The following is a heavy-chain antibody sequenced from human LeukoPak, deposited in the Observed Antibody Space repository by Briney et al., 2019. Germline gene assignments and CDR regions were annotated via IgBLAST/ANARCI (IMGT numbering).Heavy chain of an antibody. CDR1: GYTFNGYY. CDR2: INPNSGGT. Sequence: ASVKVSCKASGYTFNGYYMHWVRQAPGQGLEWIGWINPNSGGTNYAQKFQGRVTMTRDTSISTAYMELSRLRSDDTAVYFCAREKRVAGSRGGFDPWGQGTLVTVSS. V-gene: IGHV1-2*02. CDR3: AREKRVAGSRGGFDP. D-gene: IGHD6-19*01. J-gene: IGHJ5*02.